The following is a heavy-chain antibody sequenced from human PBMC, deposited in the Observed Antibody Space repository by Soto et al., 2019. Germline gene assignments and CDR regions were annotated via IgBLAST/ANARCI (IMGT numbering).Heavy chain of an antibody. D-gene: IGHD2-15*01. CDR2: IFYTGMT. Sequence: TSEPLSPTCSVSAASIGNYHWSWIRQPPGKGLLWIGYIFYTGMTNYNPSLKSRVTILLVPSQHLLSLRLFSVPAVYTAVYYCARVLEVAGGIDPWGQGTLVTVSS. V-gene: IGHV4-59*01. CDR1: AASIGNYH. J-gene: IGHJ5*02. CDR3: ARVLEVAGGIDP.